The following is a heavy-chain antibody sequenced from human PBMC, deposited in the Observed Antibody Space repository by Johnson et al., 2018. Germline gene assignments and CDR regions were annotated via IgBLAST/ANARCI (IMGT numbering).Heavy chain of an antibody. D-gene: IGHD3-22*01. V-gene: IGHV3-74*01. CDR1: GFTFNTYW. CDR3: ARPSGSSGRFLEGSPSFQH. CDR2: ISSDGSMT. J-gene: IGHJ1*01. Sequence: VQLQESGGGLVQPGGSLRLSCAASGFTFNTYWMHWVRQVPGKGLVWVSRISSDGSMTTYADTVRDRFTISRANAKNTVYLLMKSLRAEDTAVYYCARPSGSSGRFLEGSPSFQHWGQGTLVTVSS.